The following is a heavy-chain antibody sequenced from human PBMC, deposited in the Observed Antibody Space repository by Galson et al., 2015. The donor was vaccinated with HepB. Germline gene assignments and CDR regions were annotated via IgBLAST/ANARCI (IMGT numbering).Heavy chain of an antibody. CDR2: ISYDGSNK. J-gene: IGHJ4*02. D-gene: IGHD3-10*01. V-gene: IGHV3-30-3*01. CDR3: AREHWAWFGNLTHLAYYFDY. Sequence: SLRLPCAASGFTFSSYAMHWVRQAPGKGLEWVAVISYDGSNKYYADSVKGRFTISRDNSKNTLYLQMNSLRAEDTAVYYCAREHWAWFGNLTHLAYYFDYWGQGTLVTVSS. CDR1: GFTFSSYA.